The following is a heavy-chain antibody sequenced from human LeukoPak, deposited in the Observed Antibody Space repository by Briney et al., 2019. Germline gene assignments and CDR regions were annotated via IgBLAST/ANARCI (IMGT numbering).Heavy chain of an antibody. CDR3: ARWNDAFDM. D-gene: IGHD1-1*01. V-gene: IGHV4-4*07. J-gene: IGHJ3*02. CDR2: LYSTGGT. Sequence: SETLSLTCTVSGGSISGWYWSWIRQPAGKGLEWIGRLYSTGGTIYNPSLKSRVTMSVDTSKNHFSLKLSSVTAADTAVYYCARWNDAFDMWGQGTVVTVSS. CDR1: GGSISGWY.